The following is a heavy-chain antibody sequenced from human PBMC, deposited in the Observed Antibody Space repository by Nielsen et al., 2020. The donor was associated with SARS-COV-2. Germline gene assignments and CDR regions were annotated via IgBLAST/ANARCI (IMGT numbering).Heavy chain of an antibody. CDR1: GFTFDDYA. CDR2: ISWNSGSI. V-gene: IGHV3-9*01. D-gene: IGHD4-17*01. CDR3: AKIGGDYGDNHYYYGMDV. Sequence: SLKISCAASGFTFDDYAMHWVRQAPGKGLEWVSGISWNSGSIGYADSVKGRFTISRDNAKNSLYLQMNSLRAEDTAVYYCAKIGGDYGDNHYYYGMDVWGQGTTVTVSS. J-gene: IGHJ6*02.